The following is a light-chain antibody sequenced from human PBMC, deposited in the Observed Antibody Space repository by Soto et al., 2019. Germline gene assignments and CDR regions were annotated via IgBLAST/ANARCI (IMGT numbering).Light chain of an antibody. CDR2: EVS. Sequence: QSALTQPASASGSPGQSIAISCTGTSGDVGAYDYVSWYQHHPDKAPKLMICEVSNRPSGVSDRFSGSKSVYTATLTISGLQAEDEADYYCASHTTSDTRVFGTGTKVTVL. J-gene: IGLJ1*01. V-gene: IGLV2-14*01. CDR1: SGDVGAYDY. CDR3: ASHTTSDTRV.